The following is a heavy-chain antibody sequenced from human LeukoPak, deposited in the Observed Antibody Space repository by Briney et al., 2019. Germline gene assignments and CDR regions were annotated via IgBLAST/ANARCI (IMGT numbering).Heavy chain of an antibody. V-gene: IGHV1-18*01. J-gene: IGHJ4*02. Sequence: ASVKVSCKASGYTFTSYGMSWVRQAPGQGLEWMGWISAYNGNTNYAQKLQGRVTMTTDTSTSTAYMELRRLRSNDTDVYYCAREKGWFGELVTSFFDYWGQGTLVTVSS. CDR2: ISAYNGNT. D-gene: IGHD3-10*01. CDR3: AREKGWFGELVTSFFDY. CDR1: GYTFTSYG.